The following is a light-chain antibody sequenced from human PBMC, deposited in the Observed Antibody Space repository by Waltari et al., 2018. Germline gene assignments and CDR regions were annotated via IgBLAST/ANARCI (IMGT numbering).Light chain of an antibody. CDR1: SSNIGRNT. Sequence: QSVLTQPPSASGTPGQRVTISCSGSSSNIGRNTVNWFQHLPGPAPKLLIYVNSQRPSGVPDRFSGSKSGTSASLAISGLQSEDEADYYCAAWDGSLYVFGTGTKVTVL. CDR2: VNS. J-gene: IGLJ1*01. V-gene: IGLV1-44*01. CDR3: AAWDGSLYV.